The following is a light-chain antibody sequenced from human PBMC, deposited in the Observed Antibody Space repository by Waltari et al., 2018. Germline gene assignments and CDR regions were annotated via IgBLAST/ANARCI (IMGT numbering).Light chain of an antibody. V-gene: IGLV2-14*01. CDR3: SSYTSSGTRV. CDR2: DVT. Sequence: QSALTQPASVSGSPGQSITIPCSGTSSDVGGYNYVSWYQQQPGKAPKLMIYDVTNRPSGVSDRFSGSKSGNTASLTISGLQAEDEADYYCSSYTSSGTRVFGGGTKLTVL. J-gene: IGLJ3*02. CDR1: SSDVGGYNY.